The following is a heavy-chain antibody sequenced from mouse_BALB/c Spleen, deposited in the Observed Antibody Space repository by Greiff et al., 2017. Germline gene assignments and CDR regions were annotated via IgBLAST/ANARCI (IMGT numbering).Heavy chain of an antibody. V-gene: IGHV1S29*02. Sequence: EVQLQQSGPELVKPGASVKISCKASGYTFTDYNMHWVKQSHGKSLEWIGYIYPYNGGTGYNQKFKSKATLTVDNSSSTAYMELRSLTSEDSAVYYCASSHYYGSSYLYYFDYWGQGTTLTVSS. CDR2: IYPYNGGT. CDR3: ASSHYYGSSYLYYFDY. D-gene: IGHD1-1*01. J-gene: IGHJ2*01. CDR1: GYTFTDYN.